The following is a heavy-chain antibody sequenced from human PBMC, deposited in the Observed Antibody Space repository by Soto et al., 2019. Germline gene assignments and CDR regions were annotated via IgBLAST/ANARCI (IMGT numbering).Heavy chain of an antibody. CDR3: YSSRSSWYSYYYYMDV. V-gene: IGHV1-8*01. D-gene: IGHD6-13*01. Sequence: EASVKVSCKASGYTFTSYDINWVRQATGQGLEWMGWMNPNSGNTGYAQKFQGRVTMTRNTSISTAYMELSSLRSEDTAVYYCYSSRSSWYSYYYYMDVWGKGTTVTVSS. CDR2: MNPNSGNT. J-gene: IGHJ6*03. CDR1: GYTFTSYD.